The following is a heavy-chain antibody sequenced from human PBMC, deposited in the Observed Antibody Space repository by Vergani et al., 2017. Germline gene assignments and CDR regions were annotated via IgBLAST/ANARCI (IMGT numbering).Heavy chain of an antibody. V-gene: IGHV4-34*01. J-gene: IGHJ4*02. D-gene: IGHD4-17*01. Sequence: QVQLQQWGAGLLKPSETLSLTCAVYGGSFSGYYWSWIRQPPGKGLEWIGEINHSGSTNYNPSLKSRVTISVDTSKNQFSLKLSSVTAAVTAVYYCAGHHPPRNYGDYYGDYWGQGTLVTVSS. CDR3: AGHHPPRNYGDYYGDY. CDR1: GGSFSGYY. CDR2: INHSGST.